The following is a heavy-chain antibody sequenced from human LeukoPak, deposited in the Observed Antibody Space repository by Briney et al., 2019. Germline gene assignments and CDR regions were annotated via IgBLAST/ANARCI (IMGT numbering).Heavy chain of an antibody. CDR3: ARVMIPVTMIVVASDY. Sequence: GGSLRLSCAASGFTFSTYWMAWVRQAPGKGLEWVANIKQDGGETYYVESVRGRFTISRDNAKNSLYLQMNSLRVEDTAVYYCARVMIPVTMIVVASDYGGQGTLAPVS. CDR2: IKQDGGET. J-gene: IGHJ4*02. CDR1: GFTFSTYW. V-gene: IGHV3-7*01. D-gene: IGHD3-22*01.